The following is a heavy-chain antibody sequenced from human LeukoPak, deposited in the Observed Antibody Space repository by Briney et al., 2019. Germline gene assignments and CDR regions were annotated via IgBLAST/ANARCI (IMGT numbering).Heavy chain of an antibody. CDR3: ARRRYFDTYLDP. CDR1: EYYFANYW. Sequence: GESLMISCKGPEYYFANYWIGWGRQVPGRGLEWMGIVYPTDSTIHYSPSFQGRVTISIDRSVSTAYLQWTSLKASDSAMYFCARRRYFDTYLDPWGQGTLVTVSS. V-gene: IGHV5-51*01. J-gene: IGHJ5*02. CDR2: VYPTDSTI. D-gene: IGHD2/OR15-2a*01.